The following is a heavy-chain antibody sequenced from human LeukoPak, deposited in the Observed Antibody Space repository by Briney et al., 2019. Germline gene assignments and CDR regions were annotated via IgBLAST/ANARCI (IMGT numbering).Heavy chain of an antibody. CDR2: IHPSNGNT. Sequence: ASVTVSCEASGYLFTSQALTWVRQAPGQGLEWMAWIHPSNGNTFYAQKFQGRATLTTDSSTVYMDMRSLRSDDTAVYYCARQLHYWSGQNYYYYLDVWGKGTPVIVSS. J-gene: IGHJ6*03. V-gene: IGHV1-18*01. D-gene: IGHD3-3*02. CDR3: ARQLHYWSGQNYYYYLDV. CDR1: GYLFTSQA.